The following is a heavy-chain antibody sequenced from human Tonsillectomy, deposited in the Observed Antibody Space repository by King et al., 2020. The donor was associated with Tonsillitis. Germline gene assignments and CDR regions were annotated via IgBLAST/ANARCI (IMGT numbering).Heavy chain of an antibody. CDR3: ARIPTPVSSTSPDY. V-gene: IGHV5-51*01. CDR2: VHPGGSNI. Sequence: QLVQSGAEVKKPGESLKISCQGSGYSFSNYWIGWVRQMPGKGPEWMGIVHPGGSNIIYRPSFEGQVTISADKSLRTAFVQWNSLKASDTGIYYCARIPTPVSSTSPDYWGQGTLVTVSS. J-gene: IGHJ4*02. CDR1: GYSFSNYW. D-gene: IGHD5/OR15-5a*01.